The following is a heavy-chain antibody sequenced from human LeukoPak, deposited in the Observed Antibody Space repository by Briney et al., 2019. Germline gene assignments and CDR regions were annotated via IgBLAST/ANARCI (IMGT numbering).Heavy chain of an antibody. D-gene: IGHD4-23*01. CDR2: ISYDGSNK. J-gene: IGHJ4*02. V-gene: IGHV3-30*18. CDR3: AKDIATVVTPADY. CDR1: GFTFSSYG. Sequence: GGSLRLSCAASGFTFSSYGMHWVRQAPGKGLEWVAVISYDGSNKYYADSVKGRFTISRDNSKNTLYLQMYSLRAEDTAVYYCAKDIATVVTPADYWGQGTLVTVSS.